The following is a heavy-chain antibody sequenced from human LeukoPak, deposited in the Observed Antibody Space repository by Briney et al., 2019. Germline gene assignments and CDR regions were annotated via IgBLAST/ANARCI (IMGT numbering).Heavy chain of an antibody. CDR1: GFTFSSYA. Sequence: GGSLRLSCAASGFTFSSYAMHWVRQAPGKGLEWVAVISYDGSNKYYADSVKGRFTISRDNSKNTLYLQMNSLRAEDTAVYYCARDLSIMITFGGAIDYWGQGTLVTVSS. J-gene: IGHJ4*02. CDR3: ARDLSIMITFGGAIDY. CDR2: ISYDGSNK. D-gene: IGHD3-16*01. V-gene: IGHV3-30-3*01.